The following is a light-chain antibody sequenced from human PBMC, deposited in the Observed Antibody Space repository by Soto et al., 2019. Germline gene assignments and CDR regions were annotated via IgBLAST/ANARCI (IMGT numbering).Light chain of an antibody. V-gene: IGLV1-44*01. J-gene: IGLJ2*01. CDR1: SSNSGSNT. CDR3: AAWEDSLNGVV. CDR2: RNN. Sequence: QSVLTQPPSASGTPGQRVTIACSGRSSNSGSNTVNWYQQLPGTAPKLLTYRNNQRPSGVPDRFAGSKAGTSASLAISGLQSEDEADYYCAAWEDSLNGVVFGRGTKVTVL.